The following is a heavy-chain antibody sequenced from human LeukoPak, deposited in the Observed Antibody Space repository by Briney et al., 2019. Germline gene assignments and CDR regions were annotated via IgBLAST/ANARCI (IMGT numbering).Heavy chain of an antibody. CDR2: VCTSGNT. J-gene: IGHJ4*02. Sequence: SETLSLTCTVSGGSISSYYWSWIRQPAGKGLEWIGRVCTSGNTNYNPSLKSRVTMSVDTSKKQFSLKLSSVTAADTAVYYCARDRQGYYFDYWGQGTLVTVSS. V-gene: IGHV4-4*07. CDR3: ARDRQGYYFDY. D-gene: IGHD2-15*01. CDR1: GGSISSYY.